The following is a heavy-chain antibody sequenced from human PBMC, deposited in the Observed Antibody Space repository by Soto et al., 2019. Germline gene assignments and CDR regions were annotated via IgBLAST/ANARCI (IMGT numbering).Heavy chain of an antibody. Sequence: QAQLVASGGGVVQPGRSLRLSCAASGFTFSSYAMHWVRQAPGKGLEWVAVISYDGSEKHHADSVKGRFTISRRNSKNTLYLQMDSLRPEDTAVYYCARADAWALPGYRFDYWGQGTLITFSS. CDR2: ISYDGSEK. D-gene: IGHD3-16*02. CDR1: GFTFSSYA. CDR3: ARADAWALPGYRFDY. V-gene: IGHV3-30-3*01. J-gene: IGHJ4*02.